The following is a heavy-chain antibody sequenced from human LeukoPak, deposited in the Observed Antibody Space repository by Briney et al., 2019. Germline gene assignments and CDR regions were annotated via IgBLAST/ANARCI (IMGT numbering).Heavy chain of an antibody. D-gene: IGHD4-17*01. CDR3: SRLYGDYGWFDP. CDR2: IYYSGST. Sequence: KSSETLSLTCTVSGGSIGSSSYYWGWIRQPPGKGLNWIGSIYYSGSTNYNPSLKSRVTISVDTSKNQFSLKLTSVTAADTAVYYCSRLYGDYGWFDPWGQGTLVTVSS. CDR1: GGSIGSSSYY. V-gene: IGHV4-39*07. J-gene: IGHJ5*02.